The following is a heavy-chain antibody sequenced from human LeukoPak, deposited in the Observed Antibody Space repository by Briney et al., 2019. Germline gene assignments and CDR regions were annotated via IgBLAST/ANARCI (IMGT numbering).Heavy chain of an antibody. V-gene: IGHV1-8*02. J-gene: IGHJ4*02. D-gene: IGHD7-27*01. CDR2: MSPNSGDT. CDR1: GYTFTSYG. Sequence: AASVKVSCKASGYTFTSYGISWVRQAPGQRPEWMGWMSPNSGDTGYAQKFQDRVTMTRNTSISTAYMELSSLRSDDTAVYYCARGPPNWGYDYWGPGTLVTVSS. CDR3: ARGPPNWGYDY.